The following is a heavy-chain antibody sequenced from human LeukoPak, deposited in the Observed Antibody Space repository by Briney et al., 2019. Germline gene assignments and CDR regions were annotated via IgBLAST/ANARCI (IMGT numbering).Heavy chain of an antibody. CDR1: GGSISSSY. V-gene: IGHV4-59*12. CDR3: ARDSYDSSGYAPAVFDL. Sequence: SETLSLTCTVSGGSISSSYWSWIRQPPGKGLEWIGYTSYSGSTDYNPSLKSRVTMSVDTSKNQFSLKLTPVIAADTAVYYCARDSYDSSGYAPAVFDLWGRGTLVTVSS. J-gene: IGHJ2*01. D-gene: IGHD3-22*01. CDR2: TSYSGST.